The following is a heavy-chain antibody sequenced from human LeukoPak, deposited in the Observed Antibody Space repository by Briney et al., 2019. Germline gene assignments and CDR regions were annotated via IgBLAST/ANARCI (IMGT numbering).Heavy chain of an antibody. CDR1: GGSISSAGYY. V-gene: IGHV4-61*08. D-gene: IGHD1-1*01. Sequence: PSETLSLTCAVSGGSISSAGYYWSWIRQPPGKGLEWIGYIYYSGSTNYNPSLKSRVTISVDTSKNQFSLKLSSVTAADTAVYYCAREVLERGDYYYGMDVWGQGTTVTVSS. CDR2: IYYSGST. J-gene: IGHJ6*02. CDR3: AREVLERGDYYYGMDV.